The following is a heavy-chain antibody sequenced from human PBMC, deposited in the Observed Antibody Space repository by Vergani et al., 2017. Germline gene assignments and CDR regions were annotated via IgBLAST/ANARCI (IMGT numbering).Heavy chain of an antibody. CDR2: IRYDGTKR. Sequence: QVQLVESGGGVVQPGGSLRLSCIASGFTFRIYGMHWVRQAPGKGLEWVAFIRYDGTKRFYGDSVKGRFTISRDNSQTTVFLQMNSLRADDSAVYYCTKAGQYDRDNFNDSWGQGALVTVAS. V-gene: IGHV3-30*02. CDR1: GFTFRIYG. CDR3: TKAGQYDRDNFNDS. J-gene: IGHJ1*01. D-gene: IGHD3-22*01.